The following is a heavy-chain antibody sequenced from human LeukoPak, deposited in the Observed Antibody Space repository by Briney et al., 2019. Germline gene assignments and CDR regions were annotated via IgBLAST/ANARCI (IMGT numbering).Heavy chain of an antibody. J-gene: IGHJ5*02. CDR2: INHSGST. CDR1: GYSISSGYY. V-gene: IGHV4-38-2*02. D-gene: IGHD6-13*01. CDR3: ARSPFVGSSWYEGFDP. Sequence: SETLSLTCTVSGYSISSGYYWSWIRQPPGKGLEWIGEINHSGSTNYNPSLKSRVTISVDTSKNQFSLKLSSVTAADTAVYYCARSPFVGSSWYEGFDPWGQGTLVTVSS.